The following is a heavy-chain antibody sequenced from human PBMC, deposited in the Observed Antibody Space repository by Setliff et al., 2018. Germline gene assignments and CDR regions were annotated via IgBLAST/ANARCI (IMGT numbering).Heavy chain of an antibody. CDR1: GYTFTSYY. J-gene: IGHJ4*02. D-gene: IGHD6-13*01. Sequence: RASVKVSCKASGYTFTSYYMYWVRQAPGQGFEWMGIINTGGGSASYAEKFEGRVTMTSDTSARKVYMEVNILRSDDTAMYYCARGGMAAAGRKGVFEHWGQGTLVTVSS. CDR2: INTGGGSA. CDR3: ARGGMAAAGRKGVFEH. V-gene: IGHV1-46*01.